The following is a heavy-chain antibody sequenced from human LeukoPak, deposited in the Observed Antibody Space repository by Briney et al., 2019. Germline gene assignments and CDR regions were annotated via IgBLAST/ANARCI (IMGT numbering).Heavy chain of an antibody. Sequence: PGGSLRLSCAASGFTFSSYWMSWVRQAPGKGLEWVANIKQDGSEKYYVDSVKGRFTIPRDNAKNSLYLQMNSLRAEDTAVYYCARLQLGYCSSTSCPIARFAFDYWGQGTLVTVSS. D-gene: IGHD2-2*01. CDR3: ARLQLGYCSSTSCPIARFAFDY. J-gene: IGHJ4*02. CDR1: GFTFSSYW. CDR2: IKQDGSEK. V-gene: IGHV3-7*01.